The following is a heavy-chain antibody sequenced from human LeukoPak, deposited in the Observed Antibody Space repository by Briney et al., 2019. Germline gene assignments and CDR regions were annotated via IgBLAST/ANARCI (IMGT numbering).Heavy chain of an antibody. D-gene: IGHD1-26*01. CDR2: IIPIFGTA. Sequence: GASVKVSCKASGYIFTSYYMYWVRQAPGQGLEWMGGIIPIFGTANYAQKFQGRVTITADKSTSTAYMELSSLRSEDTAVYYCARAGELSGSYYYYYYMDVWGKGTTVTVSS. CDR1: GYIFTSYY. CDR3: ARAGELSGSYYYYYYMDV. V-gene: IGHV1-69*06. J-gene: IGHJ6*03.